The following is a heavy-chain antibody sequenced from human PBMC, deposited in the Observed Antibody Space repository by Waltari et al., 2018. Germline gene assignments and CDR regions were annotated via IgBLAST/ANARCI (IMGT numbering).Heavy chain of an antibody. CDR2: IYYSGST. CDR3: AKSRYSRGFDY. V-gene: IGHV4-61*01. Sequence: QVQLQESGPGLVKPSETLSLTCTVSGGSVSSGSYYWSWIRQPPGKGLEWIGYIYYSGSTNYTPSRKSRVTISVDTSKNQFSLKLSSVTAADTAVYYCAKSRYSRGFDYWGQGTLVTVSS. J-gene: IGHJ4*02. CDR1: GGSVSSGSYY. D-gene: IGHD5-18*01.